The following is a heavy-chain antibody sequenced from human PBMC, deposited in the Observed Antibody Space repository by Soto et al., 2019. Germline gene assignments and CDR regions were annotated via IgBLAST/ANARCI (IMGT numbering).Heavy chain of an antibody. D-gene: IGHD2-15*01. CDR2: IWFDGSNE. V-gene: IGHV3-33*01. CDR3: ARGSLYCSSTSCSYGMDV. J-gene: IGHJ6*02. CDR1: GFTFSDYG. Sequence: QVQLVESGGGVVQPGWSLRLSCAASGFTFSDYGMHWVRQAPGEGPQWVAVIWFDGSNEHYADSVKGRFTISRDNSKNTLYLQMYSLRAGDTAVYYCARGSLYCSSTSCSYGMDVWGQGTTVTVSS.